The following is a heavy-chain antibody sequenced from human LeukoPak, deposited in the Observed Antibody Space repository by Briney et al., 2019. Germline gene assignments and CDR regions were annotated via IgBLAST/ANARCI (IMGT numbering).Heavy chain of an antibody. D-gene: IGHD2-2*01. J-gene: IGHJ2*01. CDR1: GFTFSSYS. CDR2: ISSSSSYI. Sequence: GGSLRLSCAAYGFTFSSYSMNWVGQAPGKGLEWVSCISSSSSYIYYADSVKGRFTISRDNAKNSLYLQMNSLRAEDTAVYYCARGGDDIVVVPAALEYFDLWGRGTLVTVSS. CDR3: ARGGDDIVVVPAALEYFDL. V-gene: IGHV3-21*01.